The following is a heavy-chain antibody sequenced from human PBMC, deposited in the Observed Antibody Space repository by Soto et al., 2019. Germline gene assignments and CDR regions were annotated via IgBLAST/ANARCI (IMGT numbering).Heavy chain of an antibody. Sequence: GASVKVSCKASGYTFTVYYMHWVRQAPGQGLEWMGWINPNSGGTNYAQKFQGWVTMTRDTSISTAYMELSRLRSDDTAVYYCARDLGRGYYVFWSGSPISNGMDVWGQGTTVTVSS. V-gene: IGHV1-2*04. J-gene: IGHJ6*02. D-gene: IGHD3-3*01. CDR2: INPNSGGT. CDR1: GYTFTVYY. CDR3: ARDLGRGYYVFWSGSPISNGMDV.